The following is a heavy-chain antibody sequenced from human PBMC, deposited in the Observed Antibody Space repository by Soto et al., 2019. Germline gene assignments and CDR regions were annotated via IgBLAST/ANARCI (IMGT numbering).Heavy chain of an antibody. Sequence: GGSLRLSCAASGFTFDDYTMHWVRQAPGKGLEWVSLISWDGGSTYYADSVKGRFTTSRDNSKNSLYLQMNSLRTEDTALYYCAKDKWPAMTTVTHKWFDPWGQGTLVTVSS. D-gene: IGHD4-17*01. V-gene: IGHV3-43*01. CDR2: ISWDGGST. CDR1: GFTFDDYT. J-gene: IGHJ5*02. CDR3: AKDKWPAMTTVTHKWFDP.